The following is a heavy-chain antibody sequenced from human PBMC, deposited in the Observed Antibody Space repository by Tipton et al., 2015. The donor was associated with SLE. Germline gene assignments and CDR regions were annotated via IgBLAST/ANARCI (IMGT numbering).Heavy chain of an antibody. Sequence: SLRLSCAASGFTFSSYEMNWVRQAPGKGLEWVSYISSSGSTIYYADSVKGRFTISRDNAKNSLYLQMNSLRAEDTAVYYCARDQRAGSSWYETEAEYFQHWGQGTLVTVSS. CDR3: ARDQRAGSSWYETEAEYFQH. CDR1: GFTFSSYE. J-gene: IGHJ1*01. V-gene: IGHV3-48*03. D-gene: IGHD6-13*01. CDR2: ISSSGSTI.